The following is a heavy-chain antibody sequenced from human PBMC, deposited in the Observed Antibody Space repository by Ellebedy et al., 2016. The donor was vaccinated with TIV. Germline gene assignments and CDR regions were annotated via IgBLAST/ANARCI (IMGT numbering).Heavy chain of an antibody. CDR1: GGTFSNYA. Sequence: AASVKVSCKASGGTFSNYAFNWVRQAPGQGLEWMGRIIPILGVTEYARNFQGRLTFTADKYTTTAYMELRSLRSDDTAVYFCARYSGSGTYYRNGMDVWGQGTTVTVSS. CDR3: ARYSGSGTYYRNGMDV. V-gene: IGHV1-69*04. D-gene: IGHD3-10*01. J-gene: IGHJ6*02. CDR2: IIPILGVT.